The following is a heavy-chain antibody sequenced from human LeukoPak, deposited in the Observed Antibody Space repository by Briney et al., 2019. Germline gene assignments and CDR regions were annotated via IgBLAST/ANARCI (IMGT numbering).Heavy chain of an antibody. D-gene: IGHD7-27*01. Sequence: ASVKVSCKASGYTFTGYYMHWVRQAPGQGLEWMGRINPNSGGTNYAQKFQGRVTMTRDTSISTAYMDLSRLRFDDTAIYYCARLKLGYWYFDLWGRGTLLTVSS. V-gene: IGHV1-2*06. CDR3: ARLKLGYWYFDL. CDR2: INPNSGGT. J-gene: IGHJ2*01. CDR1: GYTFTGYY.